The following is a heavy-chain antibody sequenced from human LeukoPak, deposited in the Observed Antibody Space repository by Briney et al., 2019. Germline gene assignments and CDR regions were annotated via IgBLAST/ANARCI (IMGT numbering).Heavy chain of an antibody. D-gene: IGHD2-21*01. CDR1: GFTFRDYA. Sequence: PPGGSLRLSCAPSGFTFRDYAMSWVRLAPGKGPQWVGFIRSKTYGGAADYGASVKGRFTIYRDDSQSIAYLLMNRLEIEDTAVYYCTRIGIGIIGRDPVDYWGQGTLVTVSS. CDR2: IRSKTYGGAA. CDR3: TRIGIGIIGRDPVDY. V-gene: IGHV3-49*04. J-gene: IGHJ4*02.